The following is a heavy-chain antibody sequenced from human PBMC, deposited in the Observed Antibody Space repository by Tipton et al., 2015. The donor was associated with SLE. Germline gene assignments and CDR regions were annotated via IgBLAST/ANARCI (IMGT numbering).Heavy chain of an antibody. V-gene: IGHV4-59*01. CDR1: GGSISRYH. J-gene: IGHJ2*01. CDR2: IFYSGST. D-gene: IGHD6-19*01. CDR3: ARAWSYSTGWYYDL. Sequence: TLSLTCTVSGGSISRYHWNWIRQPPGKGLDWIGYIFYSGSTNYNPSLKSRVTISLDTSKNQFSLKLRSVTAADTAVYYCARAWSYSTGWYYDLWGRGTLVTASS.